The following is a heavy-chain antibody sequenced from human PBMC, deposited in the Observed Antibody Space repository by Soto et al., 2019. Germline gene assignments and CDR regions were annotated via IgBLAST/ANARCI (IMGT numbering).Heavy chain of an antibody. Sequence: QVQLVQSGAEVKKPGAAVEVSCKASGYTFTSHYVHWVRQAPGQGLEWMGLINANSGTTSYAQKFQGRVTMTRDTPTSTVYMELSSLRFEDTAVYYCARERNLETSAWERDYWGQGTLVTVSS. D-gene: IGHD6-19*01. CDR1: GYTFTSHY. V-gene: IGHV1-46*03. J-gene: IGHJ4*02. CDR2: INANSGTT. CDR3: ARERNLETSAWERDY.